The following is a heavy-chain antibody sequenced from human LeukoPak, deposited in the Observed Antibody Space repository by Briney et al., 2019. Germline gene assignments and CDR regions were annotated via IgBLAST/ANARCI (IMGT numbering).Heavy chain of an antibody. V-gene: IGHV3-23*01. CDR3: ADLGTTYYYDRSTY. D-gene: IGHD3-22*01. CDR1: GFTFSSYW. CDR2: ISDSGGAT. J-gene: IGHJ4*01. Sequence: GGSLRLSCAASGFTFSSYWMSWVRQAPGKGLEWVSGISDSGGATYYADSVKGRLIISRDNPKNTLYLQMNSLRAEDTAIYYCADLGTTYYYDRSTYWGHGTLVTVSS.